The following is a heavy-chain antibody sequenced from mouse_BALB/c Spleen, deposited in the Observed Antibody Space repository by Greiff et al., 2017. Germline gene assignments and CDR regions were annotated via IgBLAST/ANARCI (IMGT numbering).Heavy chain of an antibody. J-gene: IGHJ3*01. V-gene: IGHV3-6*02. CDR2: ISYDGSN. CDR3: ASPNWDWFAY. D-gene: IGHD4-1*01. Sequence: EVQLVESGPGLVKPSQSLSLTCSVTGYSITSGYYWNWIRQFPGNKLEWMGYISYDGSNNYNPSLKNRISITRDTSKNQFFLKLNSVTTEDTATYYCASPNWDWFAYWGQGTLVTVSA. CDR1: GYSITSGYY.